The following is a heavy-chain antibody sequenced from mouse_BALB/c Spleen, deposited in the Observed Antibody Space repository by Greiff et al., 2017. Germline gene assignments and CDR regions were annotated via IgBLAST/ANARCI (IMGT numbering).Heavy chain of an antibody. J-gene: IGHJ3*01. D-gene: IGHD1-1*01. Sequence: EVMLVESGGGLVQPGGSRKLSCAASGFTFSSFGMHWVRQAPEKGLEWVAYISSGSSTIYYADTVKGRFTISRDNPKNTLFLQMTSLRSEDTAMYYCARRIDYGSPFAYWGQGTLVTVSA. CDR2: ISSGSSTI. CDR3: ARRIDYGSPFAY. CDR1: GFTFSSFG. V-gene: IGHV5-17*02.